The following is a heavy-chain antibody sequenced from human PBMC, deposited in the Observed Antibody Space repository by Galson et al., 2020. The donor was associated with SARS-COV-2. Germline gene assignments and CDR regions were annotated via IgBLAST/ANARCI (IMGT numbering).Heavy chain of an antibody. D-gene: IGHD3-3*01. V-gene: IGHV3-21*01. CDR2: ISSSSSYI. CDR1: GFTFSSYS. J-gene: IGHJ4*02. Sequence: GESLKISCAASGFTFSSYSMNWVRQAPGKGLEWVSSISSSSSYIYYADSVKGRFTISRDNAKNSLYLQMNSLRAEDTAVYYCAKTYYDSFDYWGQGTLVTVSS. CDR3: AKTYYDSFDY.